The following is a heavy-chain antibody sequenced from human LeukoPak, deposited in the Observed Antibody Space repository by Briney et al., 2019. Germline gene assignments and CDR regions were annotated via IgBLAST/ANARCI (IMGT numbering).Heavy chain of an antibody. CDR3: AGPADTAMVSDYYYYMDV. D-gene: IGHD5-18*01. CDR1: GFTFGDYA. CDR2: IRSKDYGGTI. Sequence: GGSLRLSCTTSGFTFGDYAMSWFRQAPGKGLEWVGFIRSKDYGGTIEYAASVKGRFTISRDDSKSIAYLQMNSLKTEDTAVYYCAGPADTAMVSDYYYYMDVWGKGTTVTVSS. V-gene: IGHV3-49*03. J-gene: IGHJ6*03.